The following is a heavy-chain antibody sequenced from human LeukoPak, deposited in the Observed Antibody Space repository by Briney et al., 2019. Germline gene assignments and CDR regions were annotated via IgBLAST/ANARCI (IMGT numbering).Heavy chain of an antibody. D-gene: IGHD1-26*01. Sequence: GGSLRLSCATSGFTFSSYAMHWVRQTPGRWLEWVAFIRSNGNDKHYADSVQGRFIISRDNSKNTLYLQMTTLRTEDTAVYYCANGDSGGSGGGYWGQGTLVSVSS. V-gene: IGHV3-30*02. CDR3: ANGDSGGSGGGY. J-gene: IGHJ4*02. CDR2: IRSNGNDK. CDR1: GFTFSSYA.